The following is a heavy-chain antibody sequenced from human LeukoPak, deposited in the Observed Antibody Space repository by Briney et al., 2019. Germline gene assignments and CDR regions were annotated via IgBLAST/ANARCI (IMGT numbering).Heavy chain of an antibody. V-gene: IGHV3-23*01. Sequence: GGSLRLSCAASGFIFNNYGMSWVRQAPGKGLEWVSVMSGGGQHIDCADSVKGRFIISRDNSKNTLDLQMNSLRVEDTAVYYCVQLSDDLVRRYCSSTSCYIDYWGQGTQVIVSS. J-gene: IGHJ4*02. CDR2: MSGGGQHI. D-gene: IGHD2-2*02. CDR3: VQLSDDLVRRYCSSTSCYIDY. CDR1: GFIFNNYG.